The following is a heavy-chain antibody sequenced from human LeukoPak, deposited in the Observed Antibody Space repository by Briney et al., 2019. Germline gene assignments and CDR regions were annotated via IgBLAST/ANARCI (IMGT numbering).Heavy chain of an antibody. J-gene: IGHJ6*02. CDR2: ISYDGSNK. V-gene: IGHV3-30-3*01. D-gene: IGHD6-6*01. Sequence: GGSLRLSCAASGFTFSSYAVHWVRQAPGKGLEWVAVISYDGSNKYYADSVKGRFTISRDNSKNTLYLQMNSLRAEDTAVYYCAREVSSSSSSYYYYGMDVWGQGTTVTVSS. CDR3: AREVSSSSSSYYYYGMDV. CDR1: GFTFSSYA.